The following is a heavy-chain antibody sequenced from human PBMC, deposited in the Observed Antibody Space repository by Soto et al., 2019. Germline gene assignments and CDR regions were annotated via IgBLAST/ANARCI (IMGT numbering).Heavy chain of an antibody. J-gene: IGHJ4*02. Sequence: GESLKISCQASGYSFTTYWISWVRQMPGKGLECMGRIDPTDSYTDYGPSFEGHVTMSVDRSINTAYLEWSSLKASDSAMYYCARLTLAHDSTGYHFDYWGQGTLVTVSS. CDR1: GYSFTTYW. V-gene: IGHV5-10-1*01. CDR2: IDPTDSYT. D-gene: IGHD3-22*01. CDR3: ARLTLAHDSTGYHFDY.